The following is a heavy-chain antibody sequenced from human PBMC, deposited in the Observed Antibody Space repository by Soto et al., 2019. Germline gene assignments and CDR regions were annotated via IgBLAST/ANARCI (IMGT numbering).Heavy chain of an antibody. CDR2: ISAYNGNT. CDR3: ARDRYDFWSGFLPVVYYGMDV. D-gene: IGHD3-3*01. V-gene: IGHV1-18*01. CDR1: GYTFTSYG. Sequence: ASVKVSCKASGYTFTSYGISWVRQAPGQGLEWMGWISAYNGNTKYSQRFQGRVTITRDTSASTAYMELSSLRSEDTAVYYCARDRYDFWSGFLPVVYYGMDVWGQGTTVTVSS. J-gene: IGHJ6*02.